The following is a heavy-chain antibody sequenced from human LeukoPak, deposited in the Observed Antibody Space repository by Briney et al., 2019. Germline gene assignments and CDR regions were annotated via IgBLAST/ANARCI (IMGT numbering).Heavy chain of an antibody. J-gene: IGHJ4*02. CDR2: INSDGSST. CDR3: ARDSMYDSSYGVWNY. V-gene: IGHV3-74*01. Sequence: GGSLRLSCAASGFTFSSYWMHWVRQAPGKGLVWVSRINSDGSSTSYADSVKGRFTISRDNAKNSLYLQMNSLRAEDTAVYYCARDSMYDSSYGVWNYWGQGTLVTVSS. D-gene: IGHD3-22*01. CDR1: GFTFSSYW.